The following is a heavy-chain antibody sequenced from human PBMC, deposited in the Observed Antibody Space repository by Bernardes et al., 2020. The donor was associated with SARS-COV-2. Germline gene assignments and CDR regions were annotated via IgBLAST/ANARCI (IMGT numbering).Heavy chain of an antibody. CDR3: ARDLRTFDYGDYSDY. CDR1: GFTFSSYG. CDR2: IWYDGSNK. V-gene: IGHV3-33*01. D-gene: IGHD4-17*01. Sequence: GGSLRLSCAASGFTFSSYGMHWVRQAPGKGLEWVAVIWYDGSNKYYADSVKGRFTISRDNSKNMLYLQMNSLRAEDTAVYYCARDLRTFDYGDYSDYWGQGTLVTVSS. J-gene: IGHJ4*02.